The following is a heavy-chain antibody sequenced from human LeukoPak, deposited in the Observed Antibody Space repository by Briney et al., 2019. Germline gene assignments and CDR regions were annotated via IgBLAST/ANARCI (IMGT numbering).Heavy chain of an antibody. V-gene: IGHV3-9*03. J-gene: IGHJ4*02. D-gene: IGHD3-10*01. CDR1: GFTFDDYA. CDR2: ISWNSGSI. Sequence: GGSLRLSCAASGFTFDDYAMHWVRQAPGKGLEWVSGISWNSGSIGYADSVKGRFTISRDNAKNSLYLQMNSLRAEDMALYYCAKDIFTMVRGVVDYWGQGTLVTVSS. CDR3: AKDIFTMVRGVVDY.